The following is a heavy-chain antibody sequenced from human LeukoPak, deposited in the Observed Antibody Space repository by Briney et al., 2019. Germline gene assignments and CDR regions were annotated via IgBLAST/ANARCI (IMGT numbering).Heavy chain of an antibody. V-gene: IGHV3-9*01. CDR3: AKGYNWNDLVYFDY. J-gene: IGHJ4*02. Sequence: SLRLSCAASGFTFDDYAMHWVRQAPGKGLEWVSGISWNSGSIGYADSVKGRFTISRDNAKNSLYLQMNSLRAEDTALYYCAKGYNWNDLVYFDYWGQGTLVTVSS. D-gene: IGHD1-1*01. CDR2: ISWNSGSI. CDR1: GFTFDDYA.